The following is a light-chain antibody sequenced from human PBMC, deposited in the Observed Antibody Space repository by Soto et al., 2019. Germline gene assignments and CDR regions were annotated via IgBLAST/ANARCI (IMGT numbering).Light chain of an antibody. CDR2: DVS. Sequence: QSALTQPASVSGSPGQSITISCTGTSSDVGGYNYVSWYQQHPGKAPKLMIYDVSNRPSGVSNRFSGSKSGKTASQATSGLQAENEADYYCSTYTCSSTEVFGRGTDHTV. V-gene: IGLV2-14*01. CDR1: SSDVGGYNY. J-gene: IGLJ2*01. CDR3: STYTCSSTEV.